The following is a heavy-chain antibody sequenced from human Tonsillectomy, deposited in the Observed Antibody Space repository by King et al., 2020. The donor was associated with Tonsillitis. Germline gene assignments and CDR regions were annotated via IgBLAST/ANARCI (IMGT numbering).Heavy chain of an antibody. CDR1: GDSISSSSYY. CDR2: IYYSGST. Sequence: LQLQESGPGLVKPSETLSLTCTVSGDSISSSSYYWGWIRQPPGKGLEWIGSIYYSGSTYYNLSLKSRVSISVDTSKNQFSLRLNSVTAADTEVYYCARHSNDIMTGYYPAFDIWGQGTMVTVSS. J-gene: IGHJ3*02. V-gene: IGHV4-39*01. CDR3: ARHSNDIMTGYYPAFDI. D-gene: IGHD3-9*01.